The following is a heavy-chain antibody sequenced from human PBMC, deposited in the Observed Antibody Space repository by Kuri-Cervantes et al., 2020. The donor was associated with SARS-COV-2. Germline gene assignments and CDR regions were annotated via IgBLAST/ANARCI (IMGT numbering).Heavy chain of an antibody. CDR2: ISHDGKNK. CDR1: GFNFSRTD. CDR3: AKDRVGVQDF. Sequence: GESLKISCAASGFNFSRTDMHWVRQAPGKGLEWVAVISHDGKNKKCIASGKGRFTISRDNSQNTLNLHMKSLRSEDTAMYYCAKDRVGVQDFWGQGTLVTVSS. D-gene: IGHD2-21*01. V-gene: IGHV3-30*18. J-gene: IGHJ4*02.